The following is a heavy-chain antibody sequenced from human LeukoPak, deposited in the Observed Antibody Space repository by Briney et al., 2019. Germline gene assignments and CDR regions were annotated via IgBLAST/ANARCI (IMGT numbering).Heavy chain of an antibody. CDR3: ARDSGWGDDY. CDR1: GFTFSSNW. D-gene: IGHD6-19*01. V-gene: IGHV3-7*01. Sequence: GGSLRLSCAASGFTFSSNWMNWVRQAPGKGLEWVANIKQDGSEKYYVDSVKGRFTISRDNAKNSVYLQMNSLRAEDTAVYYCARDSGWGDDYWGQGTLVTVSS. CDR2: IKQDGSEK. J-gene: IGHJ4*02.